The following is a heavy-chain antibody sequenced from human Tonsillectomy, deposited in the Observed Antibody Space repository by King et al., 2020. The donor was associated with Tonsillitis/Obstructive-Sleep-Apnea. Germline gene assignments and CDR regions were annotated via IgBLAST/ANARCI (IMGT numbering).Heavy chain of an antibody. Sequence: VQLVESGGGLVQPGGSLRLSCAASGFTFSSYWMSWVRQAPGKGLEWVANIKQDGSEKYYVDSVKGRFTISRDNAKNSLYLQMNSLRAEDTAVYYCARVPGGFGGGWFDPWGQGTLVTVSS. CDR3: ARVPGGFGGGWFDP. CDR1: GFTFSSYW. D-gene: IGHD3-10*01. V-gene: IGHV3-7*03. CDR2: IKQDGSEK. J-gene: IGHJ5*02.